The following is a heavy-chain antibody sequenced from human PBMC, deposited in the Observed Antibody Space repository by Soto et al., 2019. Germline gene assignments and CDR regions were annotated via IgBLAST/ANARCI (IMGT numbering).Heavy chain of an antibody. V-gene: IGHV4-30-4*01. CDR2: IYYSGST. Sequence: QVQLQESGPGLVKPSQTLSLTCTVSGGSISSGDYYWSWIRQPPGKGLEWIGYIYYSGSTYYNPSRRSRVTRSVDTSKTQFSLKLSSVTAADTAVYYCARSITMIEGGFDYWGQGTLVTVSS. CDR3: ARSITMIEGGFDY. D-gene: IGHD3-22*01. J-gene: IGHJ4*02. CDR1: GGSISSGDYY.